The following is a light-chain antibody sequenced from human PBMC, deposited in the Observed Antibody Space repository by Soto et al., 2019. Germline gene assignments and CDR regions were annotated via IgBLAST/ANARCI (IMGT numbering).Light chain of an antibody. Sequence: QSVLTQAPSTSGTPGQRVTISCSGTISNIGGNTVNWYQQVPGTAPKLLIYRDDQRPSGVPDRFSGSKSATSASLAISGLQSEDEADYYWAAGDDGLKGWLFGGGTKLTVL. J-gene: IGLJ2*01. CDR2: RDD. CDR1: ISNIGGNT. V-gene: IGLV1-44*01. CDR3: AAGDDGLKGWL.